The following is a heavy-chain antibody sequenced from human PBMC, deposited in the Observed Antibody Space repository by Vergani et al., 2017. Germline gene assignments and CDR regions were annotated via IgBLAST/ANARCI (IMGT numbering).Heavy chain of an antibody. CDR1: GGSISSGGFY. Sequence: QVQLQESGPGLVKPSQTLSLTCTVSGGSISSGGFYWSWIRPHPGKGLEWIGYLYYSGRPYYNPSLKSRVTISVDTSKNQFSLKLSSVTAADTAVYYCARDRTFGWFGELSTSDAFDIWGQGTMVTVSS. CDR2: LYYSGRP. V-gene: IGHV4-31*03. D-gene: IGHD3-10*01. J-gene: IGHJ3*02. CDR3: ARDRTFGWFGELSTSDAFDI.